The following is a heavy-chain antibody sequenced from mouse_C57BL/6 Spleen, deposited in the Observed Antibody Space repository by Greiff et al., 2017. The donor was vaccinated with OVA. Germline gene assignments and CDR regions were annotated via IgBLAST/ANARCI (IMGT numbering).Heavy chain of an antibody. V-gene: IGHV6-3*01. CDR3: TGSIYYDYDRFAY. CDR2: IRLKSDNYAT. D-gene: IGHD2-4*01. CDR1: GFTFSNYW. J-gene: IGHJ3*01. Sequence: EVKLVESGGGLVQPGGSMKLSCVASGFTFSNYWMNWVRQSPEKGLEWVAQIRLKSDNYATHYAESVKGRFTISRDDSKSSVYLQMNNLRAEDTGIYYCTGSIYYDYDRFAYWGQGTLVTVSA.